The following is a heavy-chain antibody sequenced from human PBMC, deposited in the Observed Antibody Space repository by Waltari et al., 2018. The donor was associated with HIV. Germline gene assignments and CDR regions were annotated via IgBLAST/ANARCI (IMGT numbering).Heavy chain of an antibody. V-gene: IGHV4-38-2*01. J-gene: IGHJ4*02. D-gene: IGHD5-12*01. CDR1: SSSISSAYS. CDR2: ISHSGST. CDR3: ARGDIVTTGGFDY. Sequence: QVQLQESGPGLVKPSETLSLTCAVSSSSISSAYSGGWIRQPPGKGLEWIGSISHSGSTYYNPSLKSRVTISLDTSKKQFSLKLRSVTAADTAVYYCARGDIVTTGGFDYWGQGTLVTVSS.